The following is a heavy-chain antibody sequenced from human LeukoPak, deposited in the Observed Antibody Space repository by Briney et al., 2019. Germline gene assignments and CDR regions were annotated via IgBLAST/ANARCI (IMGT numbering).Heavy chain of an antibody. CDR3: ARGTIAVAGHFDY. J-gene: IGHJ4*02. Sequence: GGSLRLSCAASGFTFSDYYMSWIRQAPRKGVEWVSYISSSGSTIYYADSVKGRFTISRDNAKNSLYLQMNSLRAEDTAVYYCARGTIAVAGHFDYWGQGTLVTVSS. V-gene: IGHV3-11*04. CDR1: GFTFSDYY. CDR2: ISSSGSTI. D-gene: IGHD6-19*01.